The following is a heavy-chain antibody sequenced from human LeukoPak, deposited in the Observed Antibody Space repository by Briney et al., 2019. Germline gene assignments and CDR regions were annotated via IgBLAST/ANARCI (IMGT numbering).Heavy chain of an antibody. V-gene: IGHV3-30*02. CDR1: GFTFGSYG. Sequence: GGSLRLSCAASGFTFGSYGMHWVRQAPGKGLEWVAFIRYDGSNKYYADSVKGRFTISRDNSKNTLYLQMNSLRAEGTAVYYCVNVELGNGYFDYWGQGTLVTVSS. CDR3: VNVELGNGYFDY. D-gene: IGHD7-27*01. J-gene: IGHJ4*02. CDR2: IRYDGSNK.